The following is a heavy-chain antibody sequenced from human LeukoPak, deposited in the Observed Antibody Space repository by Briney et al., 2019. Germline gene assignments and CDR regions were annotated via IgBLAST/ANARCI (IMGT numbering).Heavy chain of an antibody. V-gene: IGHV4-39*01. CDR1: GGSISSSSYY. J-gene: IGHJ4*02. CDR2: IYYSGST. D-gene: IGHD6-19*01. Sequence: SETLSLTCTVSGGSISSSSYYWGWIRQPPGKGLEWIGSIYYSGSTYYNPSLKSRVTISVDTSKNQFSLKLSSVTAADTAVYYCARQIAVAGTYEIDYWGQGTLVTVSS. CDR3: ARQIAVAGTYEIDY.